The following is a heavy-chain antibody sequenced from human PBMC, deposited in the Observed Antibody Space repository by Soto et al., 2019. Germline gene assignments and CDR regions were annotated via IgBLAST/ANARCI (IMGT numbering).Heavy chain of an antibody. CDR3: ARRRGGHNWFDP. CDR2: IYYSGST. CDR1: GGSISSSSYY. J-gene: IGHJ5*02. D-gene: IGHD2-15*01. Sequence: QLQLQESGPGLVKPSETLSLTCTVSGGSISSSSYYWGWIRQPPGKGLEWIGSIYYSGSTYYNPSIMRRVAISVDTSKNQFSLKLSSVTAADPAVYYSARRRGGHNWFDPWGQGTLVTVST. V-gene: IGHV4-39*01.